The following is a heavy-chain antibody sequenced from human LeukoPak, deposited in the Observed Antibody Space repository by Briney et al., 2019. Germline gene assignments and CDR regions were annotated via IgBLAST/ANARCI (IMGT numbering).Heavy chain of an antibody. D-gene: IGHD1-14*01. V-gene: IGHV3-23*01. Sequence: GGSLRLSRAASGFTFTTYDMAWVRQASGKGLEWVSLVTTSGGGTYYADSVKGRFTISRDNSKNTVYLQMNYLRADDTAIYYCAKEFSLLRNPTVFDSWGQGSLVTVSS. J-gene: IGHJ4*02. CDR2: VTTSGGGT. CDR3: AKEFSLLRNPTVFDS. CDR1: GFTFTTYD.